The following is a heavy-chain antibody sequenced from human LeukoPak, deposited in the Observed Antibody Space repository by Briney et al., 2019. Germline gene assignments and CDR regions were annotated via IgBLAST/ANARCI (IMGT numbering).Heavy chain of an antibody. Sequence: ASVKVSCKASGYIFTGYYLHWVRQAPGQGLEWGGGINSNNGDTHYAQNFQGRVTMTRDTSISTAYMELSRLGPDDTAVYYCARDGDGYNLDWGQGTLVTVSS. V-gene: IGHV1-2*02. J-gene: IGHJ4*02. CDR3: ARDGDGYNLD. D-gene: IGHD5-24*01. CDR2: INSNNGDT. CDR1: GYIFTGYY.